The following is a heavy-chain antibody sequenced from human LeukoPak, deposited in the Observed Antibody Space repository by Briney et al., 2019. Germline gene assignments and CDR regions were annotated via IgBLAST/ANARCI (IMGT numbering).Heavy chain of an antibody. CDR2: INHSGST. J-gene: IGHJ4*02. CDR3: ASSDFWSGYQNY. D-gene: IGHD3-3*01. CDR1: AGSFSGYY. Sequence: SETLSLTCADYAGSFSGYYWSWIRQPPGKGLEWIGEINHSGSTNYNPSLTSRVTISVDTSKNQFSLKLSSVTAADTAVYYCASSDFWSGYQNYWGQGTLVTVSS. V-gene: IGHV4-34*01.